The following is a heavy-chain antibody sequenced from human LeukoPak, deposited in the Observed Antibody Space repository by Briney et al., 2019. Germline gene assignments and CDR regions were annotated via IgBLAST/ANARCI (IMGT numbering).Heavy chain of an antibody. D-gene: IGHD2-21*02. J-gene: IGHJ5*02. V-gene: IGHV4-59*01. CDR2: IYNSGRT. CDR1: GGSISSYD. CDR3: ARVTATYDWFDP. Sequence: SETLSLTCTVSGGSISSYDWSWIRQPPGNGLEWIGYIYNSGRTNYNPSLKSRVTISVDTSKNQFSLKLSSVTAADTAVYYCARVTATYDWFDPWGQGALVTVSS.